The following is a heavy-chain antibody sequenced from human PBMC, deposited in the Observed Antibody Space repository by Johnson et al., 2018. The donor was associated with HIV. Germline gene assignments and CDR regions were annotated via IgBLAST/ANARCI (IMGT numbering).Heavy chain of an antibody. CDR2: IKQDGSEK. CDR3: TTEAPTLLRAFDI. J-gene: IGHJ3*02. V-gene: IGHV3-7*05. Sequence: VQLVESGGGLVQPGGSLRLSCAASGFTFSSYWMSWVRQAPGKGLEWVANIKQDGSEKYYVDSVKGRFTISRDDSKNTLYLQMNSLKTEDTAVYYCTTEAPTLLRAFDIWGQGTMVTVSS. CDR1: GFTFSSYW.